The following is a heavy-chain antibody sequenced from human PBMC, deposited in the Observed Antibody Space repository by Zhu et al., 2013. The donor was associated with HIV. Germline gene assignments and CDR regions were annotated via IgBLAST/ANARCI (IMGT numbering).Heavy chain of an antibody. V-gene: IGHV1-2*02. CDR3: ASSLPTDFWSGYRGLDAPYYYYGMDV. D-gene: IGHD3-3*01. J-gene: IGHJ6*02. CDR2: INPNSGGT. CDR1: GYTFTGYY. Sequence: QVQLVQSGAEVKKPGASVKVSCKASGYTFTGYYMHWVRQAPGQGLEWMGWINPNSGGTNYAQKFQGRVTMTRDTSISTAYMELSRLRSDDTAVYYCASSLPTDFWSGYRGLDAPYYYYGMDVWGQGTTVTVSS.